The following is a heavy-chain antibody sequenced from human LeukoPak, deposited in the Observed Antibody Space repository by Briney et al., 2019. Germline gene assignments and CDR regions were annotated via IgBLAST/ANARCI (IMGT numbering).Heavy chain of an antibody. J-gene: IGHJ5*02. D-gene: IGHD2-2*01. CDR1: GGSFSGYY. V-gene: IGHV4-34*01. Sequence: PSETLSLTCAVYGGSFSGYYWSWIRQPPGKGLEWIGEINHSGSTNYNPSLKSRVTISVDTSKNQFSLKLSSVTAADTAVYYCARGPGIVVVPAQGWFDPWGQGTLVTVSS. CDR2: INHSGST. CDR3: ARGPGIVVVPAQGWFDP.